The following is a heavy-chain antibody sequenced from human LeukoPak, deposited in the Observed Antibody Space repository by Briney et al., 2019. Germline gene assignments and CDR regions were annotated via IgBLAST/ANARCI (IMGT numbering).Heavy chain of an antibody. CDR2: IYYSGST. J-gene: IGHJ6*03. V-gene: IGHV4-39*01. Sequence: PSETLSLTCTVSGGSISSSSYYWGWIRQPPGKGLEWIGSIYYSGSTYYNPSLKSRVTISVDPSKNQFSLKLSSVTAADTAVYYCARHSGYSYGYAYYYYCMDVWGKGTTVTVSS. D-gene: IGHD5-18*01. CDR1: GGSISSSSYY. CDR3: ARHSGYSYGYAYYYYCMDV.